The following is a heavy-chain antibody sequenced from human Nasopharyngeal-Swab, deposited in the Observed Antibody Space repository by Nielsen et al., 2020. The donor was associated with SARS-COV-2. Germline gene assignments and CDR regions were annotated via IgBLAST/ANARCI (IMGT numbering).Heavy chain of an antibody. V-gene: IGHV3-9*01. J-gene: IGHJ4*02. CDR2: ISWSGGAT. CDR1: GFTFDEYS. D-gene: IGHD2-2*01. CDR3: AKEVDYCSSTSCHEPYFDY. Sequence: SLKISCAASGFTFDEYSMHWVRQAPGKGLEWVASISWSGGATGYADSVKGRFTISRDNSKNTLYLQMNSLRAEDTAVYYCAKEVDYCSSTSCHEPYFDYWGQGTLVTVSS.